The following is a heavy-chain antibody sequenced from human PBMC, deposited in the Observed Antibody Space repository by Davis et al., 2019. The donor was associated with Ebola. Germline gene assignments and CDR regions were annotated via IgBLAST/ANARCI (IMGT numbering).Heavy chain of an antibody. D-gene: IGHD2-15*01. V-gene: IGHV3-30*18. J-gene: IGHJ6*02. CDR1: GFTFSSSW. CDR3: AKVPGYCSGGACFSFGYYHGMDV. Sequence: PGGSLRLSCAASGFTFSSSWMHWVRQGPGKGLEWVAVISNDGSKKFYVDSVKGRFIISRDNSENTVYLQMNSLSAEDTAVYYCAKVPGYCSGGACFSFGYYHGMDVWGQGTTVTVSS. CDR2: ISNDGSKK.